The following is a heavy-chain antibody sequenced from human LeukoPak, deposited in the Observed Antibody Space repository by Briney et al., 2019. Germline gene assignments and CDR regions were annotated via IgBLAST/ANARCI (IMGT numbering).Heavy chain of an antibody. Sequence: EASVKVSCKASGNTFTGYYMHWVRQAPGQGLEWMGWMNANSGDTKYVQKFQGRVTMTRDTSISTAYMELSRLRSDDTAVYYCARAPIVVVTRYYYYMDVWGKGTTVTVSS. CDR3: ARAPIVVVTRYYYYMDV. J-gene: IGHJ6*03. CDR1: GNTFTGYY. V-gene: IGHV1-2*02. CDR2: MNANSGDT. D-gene: IGHD2-21*02.